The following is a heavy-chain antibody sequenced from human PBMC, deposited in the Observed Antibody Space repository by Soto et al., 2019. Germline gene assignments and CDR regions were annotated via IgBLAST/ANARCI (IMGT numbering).Heavy chain of an antibody. CDR1: GFTFSSYA. J-gene: IGHJ6*02. V-gene: IGHV3-30-3*01. D-gene: IGHD3-16*02. CDR3: ARDRVWGSYRPVPYYYYYGMDV. Sequence: GGSLRLSCAASGFTFSSYAMHWVRQAPGKGLEWVAVISYDGSNKYYADSVKGRFTISRDNSKNTLYLQMNSLRAEDTTVYYCARDRVWGSYRPVPYYYYYGMDVWGQGTTVTVSS. CDR2: ISYDGSNK.